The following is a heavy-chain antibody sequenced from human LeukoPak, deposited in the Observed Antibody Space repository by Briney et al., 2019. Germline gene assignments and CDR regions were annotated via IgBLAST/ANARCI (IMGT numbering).Heavy chain of an antibody. Sequence: GGSLRLSCAASGYTFSSYSMNWVRQAPGKGLEWVSYISSSSSTIYYADSVKGRFTISRDNSKNTLYLQMNSLRAEDTAVYYCAKDRSVVGATRADYWGQGTLVTVSS. CDR3: AKDRSVVGATRADY. D-gene: IGHD1-26*01. V-gene: IGHV3-48*01. CDR1: GYTFSSYS. J-gene: IGHJ4*02. CDR2: ISSSSSTI.